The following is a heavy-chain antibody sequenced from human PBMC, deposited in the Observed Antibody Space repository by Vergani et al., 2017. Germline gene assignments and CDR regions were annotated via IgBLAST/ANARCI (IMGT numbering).Heavy chain of an antibody. Sequence: QVQLQESGPGLVKPSETLSLTCTVSGGSISSYYWSWIRQPPGKGLEWIGYIYTSGSTNYNPSLKSRVTISVDTSKNQFSLKLSSVTAADTAVYYCARTNQGCSGGSCYEWFDPWGQGTLVTVSS. CDR3: ARTNQGCSGGSCYEWFDP. CDR1: GGSISSYY. J-gene: IGHJ5*02. CDR2: IYTSGST. V-gene: IGHV4-4*09. D-gene: IGHD2-15*01.